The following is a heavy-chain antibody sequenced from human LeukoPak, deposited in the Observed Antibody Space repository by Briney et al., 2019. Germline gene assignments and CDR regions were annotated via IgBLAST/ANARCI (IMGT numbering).Heavy chain of an antibody. CDR1: GGSISSGGYY. V-gene: IGHV4-31*03. CDR2: IYYSGST. Sequence: SETLSLTCTVSGGSISSGGYYWSWIRQHPGKGLEWIGYIYYSGSTYYNPSLKSRVTISVDTSKNQFSLKLSSVTAADTAVYYCARASSYYDSQDAFDIWGQGTMVTVSS. CDR3: ARASSYYDSQDAFDI. D-gene: IGHD3-22*01. J-gene: IGHJ3*02.